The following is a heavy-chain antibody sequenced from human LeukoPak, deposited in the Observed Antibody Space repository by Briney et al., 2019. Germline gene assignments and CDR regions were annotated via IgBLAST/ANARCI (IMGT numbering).Heavy chain of an antibody. CDR2: ISGSAATT. D-gene: IGHD3/OR15-3a*01. V-gene: IGHV3-23*01. Sequence: GGSLRLSCAASGFIFRNYGMSWVRQAPGRRLEWISGISGSAATTYYADSLKGRFTISRDNSKYTLYLQMNSLRAEDTALYYCATSYDMGWLIGYWGQGTLVTVSS. CDR3: ATSYDMGWLIGY. CDR1: GFIFRNYG. J-gene: IGHJ4*02.